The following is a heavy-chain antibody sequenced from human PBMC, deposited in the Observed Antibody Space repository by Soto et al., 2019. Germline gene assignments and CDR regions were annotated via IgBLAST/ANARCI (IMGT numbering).Heavy chain of an antibody. Sequence: QVQLVQSGAEVKKPGASVKVSCKASGYTFASYAISWMRQAPGQGLEWMGWISAYNGNTNYAQKLQGRVTMTTDTSTSTAYMALRGLRSDDTAVCCCARDPPQPDYWGQGTLVTVSS. J-gene: IGHJ4*02. CDR1: GYTFASYA. CDR3: ARDPPQPDY. V-gene: IGHV1-18*01. CDR2: ISAYNGNT. D-gene: IGHD1-1*01.